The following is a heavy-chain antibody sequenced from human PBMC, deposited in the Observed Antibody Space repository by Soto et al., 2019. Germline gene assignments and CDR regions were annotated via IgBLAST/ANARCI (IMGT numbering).Heavy chain of an antibody. D-gene: IGHD3-22*01. CDR3: ARVYYDSSGYYSYFDY. Sequence: GASVKVSCKASGFTLTSSAVQWVRQARGQRLEWIGWIVVGSGNTIYAQKFQGRVTITADESTSTAYMELSSLRSEDTAVYYCARVYYDSSGYYSYFDYWGQGTLVTVSS. V-gene: IGHV1-58*01. CDR1: GFTLTSSA. J-gene: IGHJ4*02. CDR2: IVVGSGNT.